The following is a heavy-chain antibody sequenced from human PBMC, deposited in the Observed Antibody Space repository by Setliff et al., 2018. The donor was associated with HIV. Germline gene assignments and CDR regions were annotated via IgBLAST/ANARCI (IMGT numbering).Heavy chain of an antibody. Sequence: PGGSLRLSCEVSGIIFSDHAMSWVRQAPGKGPEWVSFIHSADNTTVYADSVKGRFTISRDNSKNTVYLQMNSLRAEDTAVYYCAKGTYCSGGNCYSGFLDYWGQGTLVTVSS. CDR3: AKGTYCSGGNCYSGFLDY. CDR2: IHSADNTT. D-gene: IGHD2-15*01. J-gene: IGHJ4*02. CDR1: GIIFSDHA. V-gene: IGHV3-23*03.